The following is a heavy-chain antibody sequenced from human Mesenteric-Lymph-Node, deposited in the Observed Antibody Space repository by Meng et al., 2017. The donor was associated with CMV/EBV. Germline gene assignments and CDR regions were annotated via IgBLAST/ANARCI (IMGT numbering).Heavy chain of an antibody. J-gene: IGHJ4*02. CDR2: TYYKSKWYN. V-gene: IGHV6-1*01. CDR3: TRVVAGNSAFDY. Sequence: SVYSFSNNRAAWNWIRQSPSRGLEWLGRTYYKSKWYNEYAVSVKSRISITPDTSKNQFSLQLDSVIPEDTAVYFCTRVVAGNSAFDYWGQGTLVTVSS. CDR1: VYSFSNNRAA. D-gene: IGHD6-19*01.